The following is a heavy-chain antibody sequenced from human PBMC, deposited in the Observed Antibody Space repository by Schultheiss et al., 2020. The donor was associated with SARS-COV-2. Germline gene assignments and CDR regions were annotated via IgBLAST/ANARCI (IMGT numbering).Heavy chain of an antibody. CDR1: GGTFSSYA. V-gene: IGHV1-2*02. Sequence: ASVKVSCKASGGTFSSYAISWVRQAPGQGLEWMGWINPNSGGTNYAQKFQGRVTMTRDTSISTAYMELSRLRSDDTAVYYCAKRGGVTTGGAFDIWGQGTMVTVSS. CDR3: AKRGGVTTGGAFDI. CDR2: INPNSGGT. D-gene: IGHD4-17*01. J-gene: IGHJ3*02.